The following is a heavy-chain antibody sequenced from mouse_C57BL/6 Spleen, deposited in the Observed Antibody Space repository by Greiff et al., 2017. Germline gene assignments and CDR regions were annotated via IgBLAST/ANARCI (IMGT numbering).Heavy chain of an antibody. CDR3: VRGELLLRYYAMDY. CDR2: IRSKSSNYAT. D-gene: IGHD1-1*01. Sequence: EVQLQESGGGLVQPKGSLTLSCAASGFTFNTYAMHWVRQAPGKGLEWVARIRSKSSNYATYYADSVKDRFTISRDDSQSMLYLQMNNLKTEDTAMYYCVRGELLLRYYAMDYWGQGTSVTVSS. CDR1: GFTFNTYA. J-gene: IGHJ4*01. V-gene: IGHV10-3*01.